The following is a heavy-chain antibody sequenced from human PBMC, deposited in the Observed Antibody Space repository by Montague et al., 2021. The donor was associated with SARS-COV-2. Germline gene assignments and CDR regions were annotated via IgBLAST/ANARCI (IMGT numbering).Heavy chain of an antibody. CDR1: GGSISSGGYY. V-gene: IGHV4-31*03. CDR3: ARKDIALGYGVDA. D-gene: IGHD5-12*01. Sequence: TLSLTCTVSGGSISSGGYYWSWIRQHPGKGLEWIAYINSSGRTNYNSSLRSRLSISLDASNRQFSLKLSSATAADTAVYYCARKDIALGYGVDAWGQGTTVTVSS. CDR2: INSSGRT. J-gene: IGHJ6*02.